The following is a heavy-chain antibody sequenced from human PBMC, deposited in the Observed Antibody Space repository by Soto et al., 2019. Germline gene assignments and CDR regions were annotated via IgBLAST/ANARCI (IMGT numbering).Heavy chain of an antibody. CDR2: IYPGDSDT. V-gene: IGHV5-51*01. CDR1: GYSFTSYW. Sequence: GESLKISCKVSGYSFTSYWIGWVRQMPGKGLEWMGIIYPGDSDTRYSPSFQGQVTISADKSISTAYLQWSSLKASDTAMYYCARQTIFGVVIIRYAFDIWGQGTMVTVSS. D-gene: IGHD3-3*01. CDR3: ARQTIFGVVIIRYAFDI. J-gene: IGHJ3*02.